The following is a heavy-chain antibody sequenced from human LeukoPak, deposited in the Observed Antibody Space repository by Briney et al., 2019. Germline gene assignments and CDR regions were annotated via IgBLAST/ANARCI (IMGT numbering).Heavy chain of an antibody. CDR3: ARERGSGWHDFDY. CDR2: IYHSGST. D-gene: IGHD6-19*01. Sequence: SGTLSLTCAVSGGSISSSNWWSWVRQPPGKGLEGIGEIYHSGSTNYNPSLKSRVTISVDKSKNQFSLKLSSVTAADTAVYYCARERGSGWHDFDYWGQGTLVTVSS. V-gene: IGHV4-4*02. J-gene: IGHJ4*02. CDR1: GGSISSSNW.